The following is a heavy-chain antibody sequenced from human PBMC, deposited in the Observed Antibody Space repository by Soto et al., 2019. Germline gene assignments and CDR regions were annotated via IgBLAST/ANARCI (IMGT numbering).Heavy chain of an antibody. Sequence: GGSLRLSCAASGFTFDDYGMSWIRQAPGKGLEWVSYISSSGSTIYYADSVKGRFTISRDNAKNSLYLQMNSLRAEDTAVYYCARRNVLLWFGESSWGQGTLVTVSS. D-gene: IGHD3-10*01. J-gene: IGHJ5*02. CDR3: ARRNVLLWFGESS. CDR2: ISSSGSTI. CDR1: GFTFDDYG. V-gene: IGHV3-11*01.